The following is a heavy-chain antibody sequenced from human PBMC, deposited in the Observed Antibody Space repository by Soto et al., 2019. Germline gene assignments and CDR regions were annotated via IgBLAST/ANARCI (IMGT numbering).Heavy chain of an antibody. V-gene: IGHV4-30-4*01. Sequence: PSETLSLTCTVSGASIRSTDYCWSWIRQAPGKGLEWIGYVYYTGGTYYNPSLMSRLTISVDTSKNQFSLKLTSVTAAETAVYYCVRTAREGAVAPHWFDRWGQGTQVTVSS. D-gene: IGHD2-21*02. CDR3: VRTAREGAVAPHWFDR. J-gene: IGHJ5*02. CDR1: GASIRSTDYC. CDR2: VYYTGGT.